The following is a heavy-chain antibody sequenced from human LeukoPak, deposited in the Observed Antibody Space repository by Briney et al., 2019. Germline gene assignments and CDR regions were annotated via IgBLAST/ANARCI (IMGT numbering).Heavy chain of an antibody. V-gene: IGHV4-61*02. CDR2: IYTSGST. CDR3: ARAFWGSGSSARWFDP. D-gene: IGHD3-10*01. CDR1: GGSISSGSYY. J-gene: IGHJ5*02. Sequence: SETLSLTCTVSGGSISSGSYYWSWIRQPAGKGLEWIGRIYTSGSTNYNPSLKSRVTISVDTSKNQFSLKLSSVTAADTAVYYCARAFWGSGSSARWFDPWGQGTLVTFSS.